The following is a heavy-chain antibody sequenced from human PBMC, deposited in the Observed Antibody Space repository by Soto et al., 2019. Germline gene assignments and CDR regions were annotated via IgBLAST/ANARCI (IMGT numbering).Heavy chain of an antibody. CDR3: ARLATGYCSSTSCYYYYYGMDV. Sequence: GESLKISCKGSGYSFTSYWIGWVRQMPGKGLEWMGIIYPGDSDTRYSPSLQGQVTISADKSISTAYLQWSSLKASDTAMYYCARLATGYCSSTSCYYYYYGMDVWGQGTTVTVSS. CDR2: IYPGDSDT. V-gene: IGHV5-51*01. J-gene: IGHJ6*02. CDR1: GYSFTSYW. D-gene: IGHD2-2*01.